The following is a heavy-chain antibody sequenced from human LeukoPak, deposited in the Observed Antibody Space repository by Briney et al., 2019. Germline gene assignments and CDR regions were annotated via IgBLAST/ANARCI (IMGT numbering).Heavy chain of an antibody. D-gene: IGHD2-21*02. Sequence: ASVKVSCKASGGTFSSYAISWVRQARGQGLEWMGGIIPIFGTANYAQKFQGRVTITADESTSTAYMELSSLRSEDTAVYYCASRTPCAGDCYYYYYGMDVWGQGTTVTVSS. V-gene: IGHV1-69*13. CDR3: ASRTPCAGDCYYYYYGMDV. J-gene: IGHJ6*02. CDR1: GGTFSSYA. CDR2: IIPIFGTA.